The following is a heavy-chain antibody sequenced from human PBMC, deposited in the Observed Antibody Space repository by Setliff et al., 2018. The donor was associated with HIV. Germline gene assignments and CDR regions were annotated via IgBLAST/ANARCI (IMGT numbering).Heavy chain of an antibody. D-gene: IGHD1-26*01. V-gene: IGHV4-34*01. Sequence: PSETLSLTCAVYGGSFSAYHWSWIRQTPGKGLEWLGEINHGGSTAYNLALESRVSMSIDTSKNQFSLKLSSVTAADTAVYYCARRKSGSYFDAFDIWGQGTMVTVSS. CDR1: GGSFSAYH. J-gene: IGHJ3*02. CDR3: ARRKSGSYFDAFDI. CDR2: INHGGST.